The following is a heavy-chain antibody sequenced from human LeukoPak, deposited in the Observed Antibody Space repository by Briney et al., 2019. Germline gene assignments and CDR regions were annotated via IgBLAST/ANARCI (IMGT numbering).Heavy chain of an antibody. CDR1: GFTFSSYA. V-gene: IGHV3-23*01. J-gene: IGHJ6*02. CDR2: ISGSGGST. D-gene: IGHD6-13*01. Sequence: PGWSLRLSCAASGFTFSSYAMSWVRQAPGKGLEWVSAISGSGGSTYYADSVKGRFTISRDNSKNTLYLQMNSLRAEDTAVYYCAKDIAAAGRIVYYYYGMDVWGQGTTVTVSS. CDR3: AKDIAAAGRIVYYYYGMDV.